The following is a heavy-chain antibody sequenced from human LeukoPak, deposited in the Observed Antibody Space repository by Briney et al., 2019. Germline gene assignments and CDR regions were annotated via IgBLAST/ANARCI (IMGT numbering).Heavy chain of an antibody. Sequence: GGSLRLSCAASGFTFSSYVMHWVRQAPGKGLEWVAVICFDGSNKYYADSVKGRFTISRDNSKNTLYLQMNSLRVEDTAMYYCARDKDYGDYSSHNWFDPWGQGTLVTVSS. CDR2: ICFDGSNK. D-gene: IGHD4-17*01. J-gene: IGHJ5*02. CDR1: GFTFSSYV. V-gene: IGHV3-33*01. CDR3: ARDKDYGDYSSHNWFDP.